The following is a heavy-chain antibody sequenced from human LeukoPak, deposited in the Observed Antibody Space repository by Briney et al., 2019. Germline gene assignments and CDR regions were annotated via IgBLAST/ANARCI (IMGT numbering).Heavy chain of an antibody. CDR2: ISAYNGNT. CDR1: GYTFTSFY. D-gene: IGHD6-19*01. Sequence: ASVKVSCKASGYTFTSFYMHWVRQAPGQGLEWMGWISAYNGNTNYAQKLQGRVTMTTDTSTSTAYMELRSLRSDDTAVYYCAREGAVAGTRQFDYWGQGTLVTVSS. J-gene: IGHJ4*02. V-gene: IGHV1-18*04. CDR3: AREGAVAGTRQFDY.